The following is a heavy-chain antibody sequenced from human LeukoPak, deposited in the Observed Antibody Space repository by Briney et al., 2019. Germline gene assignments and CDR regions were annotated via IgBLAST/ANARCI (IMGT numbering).Heavy chain of an antibody. CDR2: IYYSGST. J-gene: IGHJ4*02. Sequence: SETLSLTCTVSGGSISSYYWSWIRQPPEKGLEWIGYIYYSGSTNYNPSLKSRVTISVDTSKNQFSLKLSSVTAADTAVYYCARGVRIGSGYYSQNYFDYWGQGTLVTGSS. CDR3: ARGVRIGSGYYSQNYFDY. CDR1: GGSISSYY. V-gene: IGHV4-59*01. D-gene: IGHD3-22*01.